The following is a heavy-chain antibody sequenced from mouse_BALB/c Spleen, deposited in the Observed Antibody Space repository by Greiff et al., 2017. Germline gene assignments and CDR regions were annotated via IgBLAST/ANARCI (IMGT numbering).Heavy chain of an antibody. CDR1: GFTFSSFG. CDR2: ISSGSSTI. V-gene: IGHV5-17*02. Sequence: EVQRVESGGGLVQPGGSRKLSCAASGFTFSSFGMHWVRQAPEKGLEWVAYISSGSSTIYYADTVKGRFTISRDNPKNTLFLQMTSLRSEDTAMYYCARSDDYDAWFAYWGQGTLVTVSA. CDR3: ARSDDYDAWFAY. D-gene: IGHD2-4*01. J-gene: IGHJ3*01.